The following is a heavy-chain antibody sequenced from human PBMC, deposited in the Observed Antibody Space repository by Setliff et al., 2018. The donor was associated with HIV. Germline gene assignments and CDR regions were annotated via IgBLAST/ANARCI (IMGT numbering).Heavy chain of an antibody. V-gene: IGHV1-69*05. D-gene: IGHD2-2*01. CDR2: MMTIFSTT. Sequence: ASVKVSCKSSAGSYSIFAINWVRQAPGQGLEWMGGMMTIFSTTNYARKFQGRVTITTDESTGTAYMELSNLRSEDTAVYYCARADIVVVPAAISSISYYYYYMDVWGKGTTVTVSS. CDR1: AGSYSIFA. CDR3: ARADIVVVPAAISSISYYYYYMDV. J-gene: IGHJ6*03.